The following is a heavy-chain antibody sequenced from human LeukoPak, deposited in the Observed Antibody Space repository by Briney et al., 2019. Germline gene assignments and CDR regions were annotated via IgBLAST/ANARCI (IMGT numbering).Heavy chain of an antibody. V-gene: IGHV1-2*02. CDR3: ARGRRFDP. CDR1: GYTSTGYY. CDR2: INPNNGGT. J-gene: IGHJ5*02. Sequence: ASVKVSCKASGYTSTGYYMHWVRQAPGQGLEWMGWINPNNGGTNYAQKFQGRVTMTRDTSISTAYMELSSLTSDDTAVYYCARGRRFDPWGQGTLVTVSS.